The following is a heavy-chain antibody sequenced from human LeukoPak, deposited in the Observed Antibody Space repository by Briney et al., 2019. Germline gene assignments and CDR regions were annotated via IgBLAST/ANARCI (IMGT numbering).Heavy chain of an antibody. J-gene: IGHJ5*02. V-gene: IGHV4-59*08. CDR1: GDSISNYY. CDR2: FSYSANT. Sequence: SETLSLTCNVSGDSISNYYWSWIRQSPGRGLEWIGDFSYSANTNYNPSLKSRVTVSVDTSKNQVSLNLTSVTAADTAVFYCARRKYYNSGSYISWFDPWGQGTLVTVSS. D-gene: IGHD3-10*01. CDR3: ARRKYYNSGSYISWFDP.